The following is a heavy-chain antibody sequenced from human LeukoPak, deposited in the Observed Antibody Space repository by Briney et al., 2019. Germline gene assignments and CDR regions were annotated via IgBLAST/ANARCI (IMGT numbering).Heavy chain of an antibody. D-gene: IGHD3-22*01. CDR1: GFTFSSYS. J-gene: IGHJ4*02. Sequence: PGGSLRLSCAASGFTFSSYSMNWVRQAPGKGLEWVSSISSSSSYIYYADSVKGRFTISRDNAKNSLYLQMNSLRAEGTAVYYCARAVQTAYYYDSSGDWGQGTLVTVSS. CDR2: ISSSSSYI. CDR3: ARAVQTAYYYDSSGD. V-gene: IGHV3-21*01.